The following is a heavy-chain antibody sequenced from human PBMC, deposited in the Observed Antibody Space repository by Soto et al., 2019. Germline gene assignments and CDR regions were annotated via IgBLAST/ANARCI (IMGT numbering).Heavy chain of an antibody. CDR3: ARVGEGYNFGAVY. V-gene: IGHV1-69*01. Sequence: QVQLVQSGAEVKEPGSSVKVSCKASGGGNLRDYRTTWVRRTPGQGLEWMGGIIPKLGSANYAQKFQGRVTITADESTNSVYVELRSLRSDDTAVYYCARVGEGYNFGAVYWGQGTPVTVSS. D-gene: IGHD5-12*01. CDR2: IIPKLGSA. J-gene: IGHJ4*02. CDR1: GGGNLRDYR.